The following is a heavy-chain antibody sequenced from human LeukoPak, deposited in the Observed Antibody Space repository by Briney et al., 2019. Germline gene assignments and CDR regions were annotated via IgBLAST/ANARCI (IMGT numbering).Heavy chain of an antibody. D-gene: IGHD6-6*01. J-gene: IGHJ4*02. CDR3: ARSISAFRQLVRCRYFDY. CDR1: GVSFSGYY. Sequence: SETLSLTCAVYGVSFSGYYWSWLRQPPGKGLEGFGGINHSASTNYNPSLKSRVTISVDTSKKQFHQKLSSVTAADAAVYYGARSISAFRQLVRCRYFDYWGQGTLVTVSS. V-gene: IGHV4-34*01. CDR2: INHSAST.